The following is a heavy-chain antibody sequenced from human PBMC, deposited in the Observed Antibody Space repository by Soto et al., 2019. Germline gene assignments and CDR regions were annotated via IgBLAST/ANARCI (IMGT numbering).Heavy chain of an antibody. Sequence: GGSLRLSCAASGFTFNSYAMSWVRQAPGKGLEWVSGISGSGGSTYYADSVKGRFIISRDNSKNTLYLQMTSLRAEDTAVYYCAKDLSGYSIFDYWGQGTLVTISS. CDR2: ISGSGGST. D-gene: IGHD5-12*01. V-gene: IGHV3-23*01. J-gene: IGHJ4*02. CDR1: GFTFNSYA. CDR3: AKDLSGYSIFDY.